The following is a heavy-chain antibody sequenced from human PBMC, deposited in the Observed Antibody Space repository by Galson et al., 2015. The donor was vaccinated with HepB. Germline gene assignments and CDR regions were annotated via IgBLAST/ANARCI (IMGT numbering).Heavy chain of an antibody. J-gene: IGHJ4*02. V-gene: IGHV3-33*01. CDR3: ARESYSGSYPPSLGH. Sequence: SLRLSCAASGFTFSSYGMHWVRQAPGKGLEWVAVIWYDGSKKYYADSVKGRFTISRDNSKNTLYLQMNSLRAEDTVVYYCARESYSGSYPPSLGHWGQGTLVTVSS. D-gene: IGHD1-26*01. CDR2: IWYDGSKK. CDR1: GFTFSSYG.